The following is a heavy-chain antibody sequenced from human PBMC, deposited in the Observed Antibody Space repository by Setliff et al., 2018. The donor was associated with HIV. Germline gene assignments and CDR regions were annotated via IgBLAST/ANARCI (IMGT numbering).Heavy chain of an antibody. J-gene: IGHJ6*03. D-gene: IGHD3-10*01. CDR2: IGTDNGNT. Sequence: GASVKVSCKASGYTFTTYGITWVRQAPGQGLEWMGWIGTDNGNTNYAQKFQGRVTMTTDTSTSTVYMELGSLIFDDTAVYYCAREGLWFGDRGYYMDVWGTGTAVTVSS. CDR1: GYTFTTYG. V-gene: IGHV1-18*01. CDR3: AREGLWFGDRGYYMDV.